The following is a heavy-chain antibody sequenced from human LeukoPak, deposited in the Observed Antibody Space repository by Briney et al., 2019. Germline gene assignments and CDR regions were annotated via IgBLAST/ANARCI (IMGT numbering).Heavy chain of an antibody. CDR2: IYYSGST. CDR3: ASYFSGYPFGAFDI. D-gene: IGHD3-22*01. J-gene: IGHJ3*02. CDR1: GGSISSSSYY. Sequence: SETLSLTCTVSGGSISSSSYYWGWIRQPPGKGLEWIGSIYYSGSTYYNPSLKSRVTISVDTSKNQFSLKLSSVTAADTAVYYCASYFSGYPFGAFDIWGQGTMVTVSS. V-gene: IGHV4-39*07.